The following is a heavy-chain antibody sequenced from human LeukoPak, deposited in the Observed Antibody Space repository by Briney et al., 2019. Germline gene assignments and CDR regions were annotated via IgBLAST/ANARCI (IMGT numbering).Heavy chain of an antibody. D-gene: IGHD2-2*01. V-gene: IGHV1-18*01. J-gene: IGHJ5*02. CDR2: ISAYNGNT. CDR1: GYTFTGYG. CDR3: AALGYCSSTSCSNVVFDP. Sequence: ASVKVSCKASGYTFTGYGISWVRQAPGQGLEWMGWISAYNGNTNYAQKLQGRVTMTTDTSTSTAYMELRSLRSDDTAVYYCAALGYCSSTSCSNVVFDPWGQGTLVTVSS.